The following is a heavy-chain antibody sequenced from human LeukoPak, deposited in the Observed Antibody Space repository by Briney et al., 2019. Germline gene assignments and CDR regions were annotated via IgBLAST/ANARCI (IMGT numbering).Heavy chain of an antibody. V-gene: IGHV1-2*02. J-gene: IGHJ4*02. D-gene: IGHD3-9*01. Sequence: ASVKVSCKASGYTFTGYYMHWVRQAPGQGLEWMGWINPNSGGTNYAQKFEARVTMNRDTSISTAYMELSRLRFDDTAVYYCARSPDILTGEKFDYWGQGTLATVSS. CDR2: INPNSGGT. CDR1: GYTFTGYY. CDR3: ARSPDILTGEKFDY.